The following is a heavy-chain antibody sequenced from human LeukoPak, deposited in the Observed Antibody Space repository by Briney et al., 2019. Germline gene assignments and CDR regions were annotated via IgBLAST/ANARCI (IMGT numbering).Heavy chain of an antibody. V-gene: IGHV4-39*07. CDR2: IYYSGST. D-gene: IGHD3-16*02. CDR3: ARGGTYYDYVWGSYRYRSFDY. Sequence: RASETLSLTCTVSGGSISSSSYYWGWIRQPPGKGLEWIGSIYYSGSTYYNPSLKSRVTISVDTSKNQFSLKLSSVTAADTAVYYCARGGTYYDYVWGSYRYRSFDYWGQGTLVTVSS. J-gene: IGHJ4*02. CDR1: GGSISSSSYY.